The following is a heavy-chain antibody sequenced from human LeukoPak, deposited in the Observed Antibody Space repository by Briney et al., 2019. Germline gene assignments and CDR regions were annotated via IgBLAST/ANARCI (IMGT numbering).Heavy chain of an antibody. V-gene: IGHV4-59*01. CDR1: GSSITAFY. Sequence: KPSETLSLTCNVSGSSITAFYWSWIRQSPGKGLEWIGSFQYGGNSKYNPSLKSRVAMSVDTSKRQLSLRLTSVTAADTAVYYCAREEGNYYDSSPGLWGQGTLVTVSS. CDR3: AREEGNYYDSSPGL. J-gene: IGHJ4*02. CDR2: FQYGGNS. D-gene: IGHD3-22*01.